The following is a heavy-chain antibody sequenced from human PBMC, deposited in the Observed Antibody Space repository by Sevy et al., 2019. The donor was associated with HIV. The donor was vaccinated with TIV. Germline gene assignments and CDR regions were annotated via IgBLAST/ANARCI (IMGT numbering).Heavy chain of an antibody. CDR2: ISNDGSDK. Sequence: GGCLRLSCAVSGFIFKNYGMHWVRQAPGKGLEWVALISNDGSDKSYADSVKGRLTNSRDNSKDTLYLQMNTLRPEDTAVCYCANSRGRFDGSSWLYYDCSLDVWGQGTTVTVSS. V-gene: IGHV3-30*18. D-gene: IGHD3-16*01. CDR3: ANSRGRFDGSSWLYYDCSLDV. J-gene: IGHJ6*02. CDR1: GFIFKNYG.